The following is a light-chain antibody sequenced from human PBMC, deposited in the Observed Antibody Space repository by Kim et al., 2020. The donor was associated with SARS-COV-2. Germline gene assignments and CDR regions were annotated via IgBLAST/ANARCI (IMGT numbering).Light chain of an antibody. CDR1: QSISSSY. V-gene: IGKV3-20*01. J-gene: IGKJ1*01. CDR2: GAS. CDR3: QQYGSSPPQT. Sequence: EIVLTQSPGTLSLSPRERATLSCRTSQSISSSYLGWYQQKPGQAPRLLIYGASSRATGIPDRFSGSGSGTDFTLTISRLEPEDFAVYYCQQYGSSPPQTFGQGTKVDIK.